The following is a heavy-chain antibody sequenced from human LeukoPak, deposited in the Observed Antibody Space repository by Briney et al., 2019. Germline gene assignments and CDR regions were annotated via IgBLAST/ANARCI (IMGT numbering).Heavy chain of an antibody. J-gene: IGHJ5*02. V-gene: IGHV1-46*01. Sequence: GASVKVSCKASGYTFTSYYMHWVRQAPGQGLEWMGIINPSGGSTSYAQKFQGRVTMTRDMSTSTVYMELSSLRSEDTAVYYCARDGAAAANAGGDWFDPWGQGTLVTVSS. CDR3: ARDGAAAANAGGDWFDP. CDR1: GYTFTSYY. D-gene: IGHD6-13*01. CDR2: INPSGGST.